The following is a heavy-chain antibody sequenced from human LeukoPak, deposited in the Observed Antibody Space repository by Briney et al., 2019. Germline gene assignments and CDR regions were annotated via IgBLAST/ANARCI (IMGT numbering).Heavy chain of an antibody. CDR2: IYYSGST. Sequence: SETLSLTCTVSGGSISSSSYYWGWIRQPPGKGLEWIGSIYYSGSTYYNPSLKSRVTISVNTSKNQFSLKLSSVTAADTAVYYCARLDWLSGTWFDYWGQGTLVTVSS. CDR3: ARLDWLSGTWFDY. D-gene: IGHD3-9*01. V-gene: IGHV4-39*01. J-gene: IGHJ4*02. CDR1: GGSISSSSYY.